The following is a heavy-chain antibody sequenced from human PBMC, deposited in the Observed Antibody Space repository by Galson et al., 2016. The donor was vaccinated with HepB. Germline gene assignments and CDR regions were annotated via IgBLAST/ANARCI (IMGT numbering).Heavy chain of an antibody. CDR1: GFTFGSYG. CDR2: XXYXASKK. Sequence: SLRLSCAASGFTFGSYGMHWVRQAPGKGXXXVAVXXYXASKKHYADSVXGRFTISRDKSKNTLYLRMNSLRAEXTAVYYCAKSPLMFFGELLGYFQHWGQGTLVAVSS. D-gene: IGHD3-10*01. J-gene: IGHJ1*01. CDR3: AKSPLMFFGELLGYFQH. V-gene: IGHV3-30*18.